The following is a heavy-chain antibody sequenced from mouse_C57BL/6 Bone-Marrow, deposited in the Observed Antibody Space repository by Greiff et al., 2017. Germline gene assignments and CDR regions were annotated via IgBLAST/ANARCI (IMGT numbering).Heavy chain of an antibody. CDR2: ISYDGSN. CDR1: GYSITSGYY. CDR3: ARGITTVRYFDV. V-gene: IGHV3-6*01. J-gene: IGHJ1*03. Sequence: ESGPGLVKPSQSLSLTCSVTGYSITSGYYWNWIRQFPGNKLEWMGYISYDGSNNYNPSLKNRISITRVTSKNQFFLKLNSVTTEDTATYYCARGITTVRYFDVWGTGTTVTVSS. D-gene: IGHD1-1*01.